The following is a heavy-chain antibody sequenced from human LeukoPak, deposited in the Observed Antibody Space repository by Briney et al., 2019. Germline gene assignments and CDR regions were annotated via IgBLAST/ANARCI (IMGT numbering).Heavy chain of an antibody. CDR2: IFYSGST. J-gene: IGHJ4*02. Sequence: PSETLSLTCTVSGGSISSYYWSWIRQPPGKGLEWIGYIFYSGSTNYNPSLKGRVTISVDTSKNQFSLNLSSVTAADTAVYYCARALYYYDSSGSLPLKWGQGTLVTVSS. V-gene: IGHV4-59*01. CDR3: ARALYYYDSSGSLPLK. D-gene: IGHD3-22*01. CDR1: GGSISSYY.